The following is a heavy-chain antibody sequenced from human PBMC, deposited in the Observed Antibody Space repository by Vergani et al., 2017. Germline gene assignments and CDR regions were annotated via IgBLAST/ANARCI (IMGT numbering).Heavy chain of an antibody. J-gene: IGHJ4*02. CDR3: ATTMIVVVIPTKGGEAFDY. CDR2: IYPIGST. V-gene: IGHV4-38-2*01. D-gene: IGHD3-22*01. CDR1: GYSISSGYY. Sequence: QVQLQESGPGLVKPSETLSLTCAVSGYSISSGYYWGWIRQPPGKGLEWFGSIYPIGSTYYNPSLKGRVTISVDTSKNQFSLKLSSVTAADTAVYYCATTMIVVVIPTKGGEAFDYWGQGTLVTVSS.